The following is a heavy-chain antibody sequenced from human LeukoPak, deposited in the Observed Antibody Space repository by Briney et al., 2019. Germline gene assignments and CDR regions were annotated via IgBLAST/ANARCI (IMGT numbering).Heavy chain of an antibody. CDR2: ISSSSSYI. Sequence: GGSLRLSCEASGFTFSSYTMNWVRQAPGKGLEWVSSISSSSSYIYYADSVKGRFTISRDNAKNSLYLQMNSLRAEDTAVYYCARERQLVMTAYFDYWGQGTLVTVSS. CDR1: GFTFSSYT. V-gene: IGHV3-21*01. D-gene: IGHD6-6*01. CDR3: ARERQLVMTAYFDY. J-gene: IGHJ4*02.